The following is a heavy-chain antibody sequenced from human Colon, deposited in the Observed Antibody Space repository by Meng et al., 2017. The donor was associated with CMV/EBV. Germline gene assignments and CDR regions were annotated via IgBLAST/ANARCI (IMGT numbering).Heavy chain of an antibody. J-gene: IGHJ6*02. CDR3: ARGTRIRKLFGMDV. Sequence: SETLSLTCAVYGGSFSGYYWSWIRQPPGKGLEWIGEINHSGSTNYNPALKSRVTISVDTSKNQFSLKLRSVTAADTAVYYCARGTRIRKLFGMDVWGQGTTVTVSS. V-gene: IGHV4-34*01. CDR1: GGSFSGYY. D-gene: IGHD2-21*01. CDR2: INHSGST.